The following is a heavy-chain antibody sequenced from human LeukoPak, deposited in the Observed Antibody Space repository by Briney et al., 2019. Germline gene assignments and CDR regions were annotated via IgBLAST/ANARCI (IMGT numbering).Heavy chain of an antibody. Sequence: GASVKVSCKASGYIFTTYGISWVRQAPGQGLEWMGWISTYNGNTNYAQKLQGRVTMTTDTSTSTAYLELRSLRYDDTAVYYCARDSSDYGDFTWFDPWGQGTLVTVSS. J-gene: IGHJ5*02. D-gene: IGHD4-17*01. CDR3: ARDSSDYGDFTWFDP. V-gene: IGHV1-18*01. CDR1: GYIFTTYG. CDR2: ISTYNGNT.